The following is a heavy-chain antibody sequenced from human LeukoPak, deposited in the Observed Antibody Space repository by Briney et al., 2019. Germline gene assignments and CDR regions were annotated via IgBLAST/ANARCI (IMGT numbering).Heavy chain of an antibody. CDR3: ARGGYSYGFPTGDLDY. J-gene: IGHJ4*02. CDR1: GYTFTSYD. Sequence: ASVKVSCKASGYTFTSYDINWVRQATGQGLEWMGWMNPNSGNTGYAQKFQGRVTMTRNTSISTAYMGLSSLRSEDTAVYYCARGGYSYGFPTGDLDYWGQGTLVTVSS. CDR2: MNPNSGNT. D-gene: IGHD5-18*01. V-gene: IGHV1-8*01.